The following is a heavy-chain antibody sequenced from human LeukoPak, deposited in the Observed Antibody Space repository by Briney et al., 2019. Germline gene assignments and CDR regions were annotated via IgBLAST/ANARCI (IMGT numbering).Heavy chain of an antibody. CDR1: GYTFISYA. Sequence: ASVKVSCKASGYTFISYAMNWVRQAPGQGLEWMGWINTNIGNPTYAQGFTGRFVFSLDTSVSTAYLQISSLKAEDTAVYYCARDQSSSWSNYYYMDVWGKGTTVTVS. V-gene: IGHV7-4-1*02. CDR3: ARDQSSSWSNYYYMDV. CDR2: INTNIGNP. D-gene: IGHD6-13*01. J-gene: IGHJ6*03.